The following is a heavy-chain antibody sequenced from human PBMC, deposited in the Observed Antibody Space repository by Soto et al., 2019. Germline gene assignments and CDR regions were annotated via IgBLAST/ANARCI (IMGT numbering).Heavy chain of an antibody. V-gene: IGHV1-18*01. J-gene: IGHJ5*02. D-gene: IGHD1-26*01. Sequence: ASVKVSCKASGYTFTSYGISWVRQAPGQGLEWMGWINPYNGNTNYAQKLQGRVTMTTDTSTSTAYMELRSLRSDDTAVYYWGRDPAGGNWFDAWGQGTRVTVCS. CDR1: GYTFTSYG. CDR3: GRDPAGGNWFDA. CDR2: INPYNGNT.